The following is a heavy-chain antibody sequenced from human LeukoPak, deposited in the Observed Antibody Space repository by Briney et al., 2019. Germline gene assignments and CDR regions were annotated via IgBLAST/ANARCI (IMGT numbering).Heavy chain of an antibody. CDR3: AKGGRYYYGSGSYSSDY. Sequence: GGSLRLSCAASGFTFSSYAMSWVRQAPGEGLEWVSAISGSGGSTYYADSVKGRFTISRDNSKNTLYLQMNSLRAEDTAVYYCAKGGRYYYGSGSYSSDYWGQGTLVTVSS. D-gene: IGHD3-10*01. CDR1: GFTFSSYA. V-gene: IGHV3-23*01. CDR2: ISGSGGST. J-gene: IGHJ4*02.